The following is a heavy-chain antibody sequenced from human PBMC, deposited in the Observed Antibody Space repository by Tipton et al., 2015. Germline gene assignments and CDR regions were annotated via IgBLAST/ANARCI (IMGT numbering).Heavy chain of an antibody. CDR2: INPITGAA. CDR3: ARRYSSGYYYYGMGV. Sequence: QLVQSGAEVKRPESSVKVSCKASGGTFSDYAISWIRQAPGHGLEWMGGINPITGAASYAQSFQGRVTIVADKYANTVYMELSSLTSEDTAVYYCARRYSSGYYYYGMGVWGQGTTVTVSS. V-gene: IGHV1-69*06. D-gene: IGHD3-22*01. J-gene: IGHJ6*02. CDR1: GGTFSDYA.